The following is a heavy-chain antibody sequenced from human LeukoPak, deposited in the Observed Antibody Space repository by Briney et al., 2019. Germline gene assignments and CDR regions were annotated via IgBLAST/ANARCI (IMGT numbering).Heavy chain of an antibody. CDR1: GDSISSYY. CDR2: IYYSGST. V-gene: IGHV4-59*08. J-gene: IGHJ4*02. Sequence: PSETLSLTCSVSGDSISSYYWSWIRRPPGKGLEWIGYIYYSGSTNYNPSLKSRVTISVDTSKNQFSLKLSSVTAADTAVYYCARHHYDYVWGSYRFDYWGQGTLVTVSS. D-gene: IGHD3-16*02. CDR3: ARHHYDYVWGSYRFDY.